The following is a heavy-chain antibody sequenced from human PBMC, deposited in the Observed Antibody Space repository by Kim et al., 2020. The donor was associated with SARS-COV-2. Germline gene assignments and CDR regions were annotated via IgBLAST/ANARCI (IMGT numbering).Heavy chain of an antibody. CDR1: GGSISSGGYY. CDR2: IYYSGST. V-gene: IGHV4-31*03. J-gene: IGHJ6*02. Sequence: SETLSLTCTVSGGSISSGGYYWSWIRQHPGKDLVWIGYIYYSGSTNYNPSLKSRVTISVATYKNQFSLKLSSVTAADTAVYYCASDSLKNPVPLGFYYYYGVDVWGQVTAVTVSS. CDR3: ASDSLKNPVPLGFYYYYGVDV.